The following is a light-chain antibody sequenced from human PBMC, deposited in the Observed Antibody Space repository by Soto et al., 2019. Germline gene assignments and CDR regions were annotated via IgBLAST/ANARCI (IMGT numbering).Light chain of an antibody. J-gene: IGKJ3*01. CDR2: YAS. CDR1: ESVHRN. V-gene: IGKV3-15*01. CDR3: QHYSNWPPT. Sequence: EMVMTQSPAILSVSPGERVTLSCRASESVHRNLAWYQQKPGQGPSLLIYYASTRVTAVPDRFSGSGSGTEFTLTISSLQSEDFGVYFCQHYSNWPPTFGPGTKVEIK.